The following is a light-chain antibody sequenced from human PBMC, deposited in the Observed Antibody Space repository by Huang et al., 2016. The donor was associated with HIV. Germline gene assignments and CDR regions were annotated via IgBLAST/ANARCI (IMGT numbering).Light chain of an antibody. CDR1: KSFSRN. Sequence: EIVMTQSPATLSVSPGERATLSCRASKSFSRNVAWYHQKPGEAPRLLIYGASPRVTGIPARFSGSVSGTEFTLTISSPQSEDFAVDYCQQYNNWPQTFGQGTKVEIK. CDR2: GAS. CDR3: QQYNNWPQT. V-gene: IGKV3-15*01. J-gene: IGKJ1*01.